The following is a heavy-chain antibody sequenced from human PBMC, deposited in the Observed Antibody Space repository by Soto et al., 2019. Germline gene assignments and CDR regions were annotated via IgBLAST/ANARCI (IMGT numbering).Heavy chain of an antibody. CDR3: ARDDGVVVAATRYYYYYGMDV. CDR1: GFTFSSYS. CDR2: ISSSSSYI. Sequence: GGSLRLSCAASGFTFSSYSMNWVRQAPGKGLEWVSSISSSSSYIYYADSVKGRFTISRDNAKNSLYLQMNSLRAEDTAVYYCARDDGVVVAATRYYYYYGMDVWGQGTTVTVSS. V-gene: IGHV3-21*01. J-gene: IGHJ6*02. D-gene: IGHD2-15*01.